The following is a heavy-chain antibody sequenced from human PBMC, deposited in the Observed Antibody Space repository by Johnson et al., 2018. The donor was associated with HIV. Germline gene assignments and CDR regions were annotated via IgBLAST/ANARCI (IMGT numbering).Heavy chain of an antibody. V-gene: IGHV3-66*01. CDR3: ARDRGYWDAFDI. Sequence: EQLVESGGGVVRPGWSLTLSCAASGFTVSSNYMSWVRQAPGKGLEWVSVIYSDGSTYYADSVKGRFTISRDNSKNTLYLQMNSLRAEYTAVYYCARDRGYWDAFDIWGQGTMVTVSS. CDR1: GFTVSSNY. CDR2: IYSDGST. J-gene: IGHJ3*02. D-gene: IGHD3-22*01.